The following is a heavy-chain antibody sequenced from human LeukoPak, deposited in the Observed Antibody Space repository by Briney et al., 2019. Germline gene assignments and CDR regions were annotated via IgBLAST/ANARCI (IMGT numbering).Heavy chain of an antibody. Sequence: HPGESLRLSCAASGFTFSSYAMSWVRQAPGKGLEWVSAISGSGGSTYYADSVKGRFTISRDNSKNTLYLQMNSLRAEDTAVYYCAKVPGIAVAGVYWYFDRWGRGTLVTVSS. J-gene: IGHJ2*01. V-gene: IGHV3-23*01. CDR3: AKVPGIAVAGVYWYFDR. CDR1: GFTFSSYA. CDR2: ISGSGGST. D-gene: IGHD6-19*01.